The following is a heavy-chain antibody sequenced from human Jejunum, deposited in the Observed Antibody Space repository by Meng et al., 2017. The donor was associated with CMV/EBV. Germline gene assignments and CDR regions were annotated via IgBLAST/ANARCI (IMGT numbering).Heavy chain of an antibody. J-gene: IGHJ6*02. D-gene: IGHD5-18*01. V-gene: IGHV3-13*01. Sequence: GLTVSRYDMYWVRQATGKSLEWVAGIGTAGDTYYPGSVRGRFSISRENAKNSLYLQMNSLRAGDTAVYYCIRGGIQRSGLDSMDVWGQGTTVTVSS. CDR3: IRGGIQRSGLDSMDV. CDR2: IGTAGDT. CDR1: GLTVSRYD.